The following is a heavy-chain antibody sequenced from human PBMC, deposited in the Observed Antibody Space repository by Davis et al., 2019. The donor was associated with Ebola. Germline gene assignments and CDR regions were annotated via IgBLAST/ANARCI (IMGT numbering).Heavy chain of an antibody. CDR3: ARESPDRDSGDYGRFDP. D-gene: IGHD4-17*01. CDR1: GFTVSSYY. CDR2: VYSGGST. V-gene: IGHV3-53*04. J-gene: IGHJ5*02. Sequence: GESLKISCAASGFTVSSYYMNWVRQAPGKGLERVSVVYSGGSTFYADSVKGRFTISRHISKNTLYLQMNSLRPEDTAVYYCARESPDRDSGDYGRFDPWGQGTLVTVSS.